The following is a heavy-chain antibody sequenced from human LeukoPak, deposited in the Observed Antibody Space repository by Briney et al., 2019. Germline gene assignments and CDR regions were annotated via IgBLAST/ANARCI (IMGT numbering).Heavy chain of an antibody. Sequence: SETLCLTCAVYGGSFSGYYWSWIRQPPGKGLEWIGEINHSGSTNYNPSLKSRVTISVDTSKNQFSLKLSSVTAADTAVYYCASHSRHCSGGSCYRNFDYWGQGTLVTVSS. D-gene: IGHD2-15*01. CDR3: ASHSRHCSGGSCYRNFDY. CDR2: INHSGST. V-gene: IGHV4-34*01. CDR1: GGSFSGYY. J-gene: IGHJ4*02.